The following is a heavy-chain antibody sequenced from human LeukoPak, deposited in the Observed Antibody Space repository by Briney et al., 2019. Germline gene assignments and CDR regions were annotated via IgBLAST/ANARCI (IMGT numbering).Heavy chain of an antibody. J-gene: IGHJ3*02. Sequence: GGSLRLSCAASGFTFSSYAMSWVRQAPGKGLEWVSAISGSGGSTYYADSVKGRFTISRDNAKNTLYLQMNSLRAEDTAVYYCARIAAAGTRAFDIWGQGTMVTVSS. D-gene: IGHD6-13*01. CDR1: GFTFSSYA. CDR3: ARIAAAGTRAFDI. V-gene: IGHV3-23*01. CDR2: ISGSGGST.